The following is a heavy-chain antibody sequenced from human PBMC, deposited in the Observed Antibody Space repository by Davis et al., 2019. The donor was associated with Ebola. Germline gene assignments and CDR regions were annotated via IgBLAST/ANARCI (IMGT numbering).Heavy chain of an antibody. CDR1: GGSISSSNW. CDR2: INHSGGT. D-gene: IGHD6-13*01. CDR3: ARHGRAAGMSWFDP. J-gene: IGHJ5*02. V-gene: IGHV4-4*02. Sequence: SETLSLTCAVSGGSISSSNWWSWIRQPPGKGLEWIGEINHSGGTKYNPSLKSRVIISADTSKNQFSLKLNSVTAADTAVYYCARHGRAAGMSWFDPWGQGALVTVSS.